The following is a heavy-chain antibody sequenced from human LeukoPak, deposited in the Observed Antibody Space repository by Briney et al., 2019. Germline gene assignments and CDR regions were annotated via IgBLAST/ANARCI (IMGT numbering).Heavy chain of an antibody. V-gene: IGHV4-39*07. D-gene: IGHD2/OR15-2a*01. CDR3: ARSSYFIEFDY. Sequence: PSETLSLTCTVSGGSISSSSYFWGWIRQPPGKGLEWIGSIYYSGITHYNPSLKSRVTISVDTSKNQFSLKLSSVTAADTAVYYCARSSYFIEFDYWGQGTPVTVSS. CDR1: GGSISSSSYF. CDR2: IYYSGIT. J-gene: IGHJ4*02.